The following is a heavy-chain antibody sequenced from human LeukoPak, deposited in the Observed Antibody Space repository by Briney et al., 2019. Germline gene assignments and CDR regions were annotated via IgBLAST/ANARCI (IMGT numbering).Heavy chain of an antibody. CDR2: IRSKAYGGTT. J-gene: IGHJ4*02. V-gene: IGHV3-49*04. CDR3: TRGFYYDSSGYYYPVGYFDY. Sequence: PGRSLRLSCTASGFTFGDYAMSWVRQAPGKGPEWGGFIRSKAYGGTTEYAASVKGRFAISRDDSKSIAYLQMNSLKTEDTAVYYCTRGFYYDSSGYYYPVGYFDYWGQGTLVTVSS. D-gene: IGHD3-22*01. CDR1: GFTFGDYA.